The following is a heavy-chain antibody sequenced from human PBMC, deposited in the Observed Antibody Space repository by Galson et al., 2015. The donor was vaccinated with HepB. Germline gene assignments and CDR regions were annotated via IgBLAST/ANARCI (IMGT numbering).Heavy chain of an antibody. Sequence: LRLSCAASGFTFSSYAMSWVRQAPGKGLEWVSAISGSGGSTYYADSVKGRFTISRDNSKNTLYLQMNSLRAEDTAVYYCARTPGYSSSWYDYWGQGTLVTVSS. CDR2: ISGSGGST. CDR1: GFTFSSYA. D-gene: IGHD6-13*01. V-gene: IGHV3-23*01. CDR3: ARTPGYSSSWYDY. J-gene: IGHJ4*02.